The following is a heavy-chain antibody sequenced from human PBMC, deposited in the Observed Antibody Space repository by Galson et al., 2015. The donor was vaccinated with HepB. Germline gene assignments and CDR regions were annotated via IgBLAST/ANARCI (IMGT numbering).Heavy chain of an antibody. CDR2: ISYDGGNK. J-gene: IGHJ6*02. CDR3: ARGIPPDGYTYAYYYYDTMDV. V-gene: IGHV3-30-3*01. Sequence: SLRLSCAASGFTFSSYALHWVRQAPGKGLEWVAVISYDGGNKYSADSVKGRFTISRDDSRNTVFLQMSSLRPEDTAVYYCARGIPPDGYTYAYYYYDTMDVWGQGTKVTVSS. D-gene: IGHD5-24*01. CDR1: GFTFSSYA.